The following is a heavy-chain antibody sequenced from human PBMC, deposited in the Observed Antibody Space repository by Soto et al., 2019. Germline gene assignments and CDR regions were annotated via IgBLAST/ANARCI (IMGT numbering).Heavy chain of an antibody. Sequence: PGESLKISCKGSGYSFTSYWIGWVRQMPGKGLEWMGIIYPGDSDTRYSPSFQGQVTISADKSISTAYLQWSSLKASDTAMYYCARPRIPYYYDSRGYYYSGYYYYGMDVWGQGSTVTVAS. V-gene: IGHV5-51*01. CDR1: GYSFTSYW. D-gene: IGHD3-22*01. CDR2: IYPGDSDT. J-gene: IGHJ6*02. CDR3: ARPRIPYYYDSRGYYYSGYYYYGMDV.